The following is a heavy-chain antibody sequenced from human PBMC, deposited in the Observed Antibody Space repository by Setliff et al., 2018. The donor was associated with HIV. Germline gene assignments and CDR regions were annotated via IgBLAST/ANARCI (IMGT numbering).Heavy chain of an antibody. CDR3: ARDRKLTNTFDI. CDR2: INHSGST. Sequence: ETLSLTCAVYGGSFSNYYWSWIRQPPVRGLEWIGEINHSGSTNYNPSLKSRVTISVDTSKNQFSLKLSSVTAADTAVYYCARDRKLTNTFDIWGQGTMVTVSS. D-gene: IGHD2-8*01. J-gene: IGHJ3*02. V-gene: IGHV4-34*01. CDR1: GGSFSNYY.